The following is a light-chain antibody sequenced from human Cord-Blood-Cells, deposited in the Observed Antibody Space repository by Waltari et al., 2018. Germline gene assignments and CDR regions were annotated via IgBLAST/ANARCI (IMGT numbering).Light chain of an antibody. J-gene: IGKJ2*03. V-gene: IGKV4-1*01. CDR2: WAS. Sequence: VSLGERATINCKSSQGVLYSSNNKNYLAWYQQKPGQPPKLLIYWASTRESGVPDRFSGSGSGTDFTLTISSLQAEDVAVYYCQQYYSTPYSFGQGTKLEIK. CDR1: QGVLYSSNNKNY. CDR3: QQYYSTPYS.